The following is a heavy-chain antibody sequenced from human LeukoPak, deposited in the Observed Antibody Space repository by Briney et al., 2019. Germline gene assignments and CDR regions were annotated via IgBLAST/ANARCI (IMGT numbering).Heavy chain of an antibody. CDR2: IHADGSAE. CDR3: AKWGGTWGFDN. D-gene: IGHD7-27*01. Sequence: GRSLRLSCAASGLTLNMSWMTSARQTPGKGLEWVANIHADGSAEYYVDAGKGRFAISRDNAKSSVFLQMNILRVEDTAVDYCAKWGGTWGFDNWGQGTLVTVSS. CDR1: GLTLNMSW. V-gene: IGHV3-7*01. J-gene: IGHJ4*02.